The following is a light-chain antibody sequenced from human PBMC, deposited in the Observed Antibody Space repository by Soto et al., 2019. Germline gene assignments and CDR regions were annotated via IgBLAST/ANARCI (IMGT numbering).Light chain of an antibody. CDR1: RSDVGAYKY. CDR2: EVN. CDR3: CSYAGSIYV. J-gene: IGLJ1*01. V-gene: IGLV2-8*01. Sequence: QSALTQPPSASGSPGQSVTISCTGARSDVGAYKYVSWYQQHPGKAPKLMIYEVNTRPSGVPDRFSGSKSGNTASLTVSGLQAEDEADYYCCSYAGSIYVFGTGTKLTVL.